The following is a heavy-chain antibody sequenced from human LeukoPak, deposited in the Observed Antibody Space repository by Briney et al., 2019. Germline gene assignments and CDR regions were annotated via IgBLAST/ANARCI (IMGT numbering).Heavy chain of an antibody. Sequence: GSLRLSCAVYGGSFSGYYWSWIRQPPGKGLEWIGEINHSGSTNYNPSLKSRVTISVDTSKNQFSLKLSSVTAADTAVYYCARGYSTGSYYNVRYYFDYWGQGTLVTVSS. CDR1: GGSFSGYY. CDR3: ARGYSTGSYYNVRYYFDY. D-gene: IGHD3-10*01. V-gene: IGHV4-34*01. J-gene: IGHJ4*02. CDR2: INHSGST.